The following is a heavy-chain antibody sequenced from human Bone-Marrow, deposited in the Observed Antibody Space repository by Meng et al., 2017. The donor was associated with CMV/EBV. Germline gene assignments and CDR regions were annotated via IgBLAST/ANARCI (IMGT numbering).Heavy chain of an antibody. D-gene: IGHD3-10*02. CDR1: GYTFTGYY. CDR2: VDPEDGET. J-gene: IGHJ6*02. CDR3: SPVTIFNYYVLEV. V-gene: IGHV1-24*01. Sequence: ASVKVSCKASGYTFTGYYMHWVRQAPGQGLEWMGGVDPEDGETIYPQNFQGRVSMTEDTSTDTAYMELRSLRSEDTAVYYCSPVTIFNYYVLEVWGRGTTVTVSS.